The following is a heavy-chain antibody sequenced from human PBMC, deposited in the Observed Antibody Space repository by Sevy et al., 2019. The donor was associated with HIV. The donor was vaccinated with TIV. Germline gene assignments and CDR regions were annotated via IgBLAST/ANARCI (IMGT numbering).Heavy chain of an antibody. CDR1: GYTFTSYR. CDR3: ARAYCTGGRCHSLAY. V-gene: IGHV1-18*01. J-gene: IGHJ4*02. D-gene: IGHD2-15*01. Sequence: ASVKVSCKASGYTFTSYRITWVRQAPGQGLECMGWVSPHNGDTNYVQKFQGRVTMTTDTSTSTAYMELRSLRPDDTAVYYCARAYCTGGRCHSLAYWGQGSLVTVSS. CDR2: VSPHNGDT.